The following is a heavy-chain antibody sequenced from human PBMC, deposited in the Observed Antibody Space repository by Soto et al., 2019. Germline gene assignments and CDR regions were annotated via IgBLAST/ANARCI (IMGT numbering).Heavy chain of an antibody. D-gene: IGHD1-26*01. CDR1: RYTFTGYY. J-gene: IGHJ6*02. Sequence: GASVKVACKASRYTFTGYYMHWVRQAPGQGLEWMGWINPNSGGTNYAQKFQGRVTMTRDTSISTAYMELSRLRSDDTAVYYCARDFPVGATSFYYYYGMDVWGQGTTVTVSS. CDR2: INPNSGGT. CDR3: ARDFPVGATSFYYYYGMDV. V-gene: IGHV1-2*02.